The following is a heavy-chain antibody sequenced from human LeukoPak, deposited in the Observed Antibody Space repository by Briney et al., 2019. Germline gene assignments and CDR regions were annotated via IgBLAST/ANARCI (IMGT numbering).Heavy chain of an antibody. CDR2: IYHSGST. Sequence: SETLSLTCAVSGGSISSGGYSWSWIRHPPGKGLEWIGYIYHSGSTYYNPPLKSRVTISPDRSKNQFSLNLSSVTGADTAVYYCARSAYCSGGSSRLNDAFDIWGQGTMVTVSS. D-gene: IGHD2-15*01. V-gene: IGHV4-30-2*01. CDR3: ARSAYCSGGSSRLNDAFDI. CDR1: GGSISSGGYS. J-gene: IGHJ3*02.